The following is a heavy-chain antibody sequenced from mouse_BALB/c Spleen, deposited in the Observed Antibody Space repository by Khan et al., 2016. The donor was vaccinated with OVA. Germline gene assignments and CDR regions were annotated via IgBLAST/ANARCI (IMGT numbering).Heavy chain of an antibody. Sequence: QVQLKESGAELVKPGASVKLSCKASGYAFTSYYIYWMKQRPGQGLEWIGEINPSNGGTNFNEKFKSKATQTVDKSSSTAYMQLSSLTSADSAVYYCTRGGYGGFAYWGQGTLVTVS. CDR2: INPSNGGT. CDR3: TRGGYGGFAY. CDR1: GYAFTSYY. J-gene: IGHJ3*01. D-gene: IGHD1-2*01. V-gene: IGHV1S81*02.